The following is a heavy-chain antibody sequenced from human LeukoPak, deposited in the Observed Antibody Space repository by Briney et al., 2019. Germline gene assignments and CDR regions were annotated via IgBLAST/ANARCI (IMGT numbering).Heavy chain of an antibody. D-gene: IGHD2-15*01. Sequence: GGSLRLSCAASGFTFSSYWMSWVRQAPGKGLEWVANIKQDGSEKYYVDSVKGRFTISRDNAKNSLYLQMNSLRAEDTAVYYCARGADIVVVVAAMDYWGQGTLATVSS. CDR2: IKQDGSEK. CDR3: ARGADIVVVVAAMDY. J-gene: IGHJ4*02. V-gene: IGHV3-7*01. CDR1: GFTFSSYW.